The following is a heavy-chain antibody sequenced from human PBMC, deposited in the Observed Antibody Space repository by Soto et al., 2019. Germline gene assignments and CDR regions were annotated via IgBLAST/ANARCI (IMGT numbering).Heavy chain of an antibody. CDR1: GFTFSNAW. CDR3: ARGHRSSGKIFDS. CDR2: IKSKSAGGTT. Sequence: EVQLVESGGGLVKPGGSVRLSCAASGFTFSNAWMSWVRQAPGKGLEWVGRIKSKSAGGTTEYDAPVKDRFTISRDDSKNTLYLQMNSLKIEDTAVHYCARGHRSSGKIFDSWGQGTLVTVSS. V-gene: IGHV3-15*01. D-gene: IGHD3-22*01. J-gene: IGHJ4*02.